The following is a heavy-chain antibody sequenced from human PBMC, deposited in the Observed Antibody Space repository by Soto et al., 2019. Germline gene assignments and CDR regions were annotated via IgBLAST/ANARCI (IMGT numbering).Heavy chain of an antibody. CDR1: GFTSGT. Sequence: EVLLLESGGGLVQPGGSLRLSCAASGFTSGTTWVRQTPGRGLEWVSGISASSGKIFYAESVRGRFTISKDNSKNTLYLQMDSLRDVDTAIYFCTQWDGYADVWGQGTMVIVSS. CDR2: ISASSGKI. D-gene: IGHD1-26*01. J-gene: IGHJ6*02. CDR3: TQWDGYADV. V-gene: IGHV3-23*01.